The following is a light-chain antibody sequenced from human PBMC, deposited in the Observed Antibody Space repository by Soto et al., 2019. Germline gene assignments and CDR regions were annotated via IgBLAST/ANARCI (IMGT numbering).Light chain of an antibody. CDR1: SSNIGAGYD. Sequence: QSALTQPPSVSGAPGQRVTISCTGSSSNIGAGYDVHWYQQLPGTAPKLFIYGNSNRPSGVPDRFSGSKSGTSASLAITGLQAEDEADYYCQSYDSGLSGSVFGGGTKVTVL. J-gene: IGLJ3*02. CDR2: GNS. V-gene: IGLV1-40*01. CDR3: QSYDSGLSGSV.